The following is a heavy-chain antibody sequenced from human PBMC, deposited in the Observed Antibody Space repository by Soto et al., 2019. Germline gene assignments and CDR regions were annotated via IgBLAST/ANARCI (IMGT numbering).Heavy chain of an antibody. CDR1: GFTFSSYS. Sequence: GGSLRLSCAASGFTFSSYSMNWVRQAPGKGLEWVSYISSSSSTIYYADSVKGRFTISRDNAKNSLYLQMNSLRAEDTAVYYCARDSGMDYDFWSGYSYWGQGTLVTVSS. J-gene: IGHJ4*02. CDR3: ARDSGMDYDFWSGYSY. D-gene: IGHD3-3*01. V-gene: IGHV3-48*01. CDR2: ISSSSSTI.